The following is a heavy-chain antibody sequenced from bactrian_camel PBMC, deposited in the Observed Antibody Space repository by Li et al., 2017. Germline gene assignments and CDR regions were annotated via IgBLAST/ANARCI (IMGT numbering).Heavy chain of an antibody. J-gene: IGHJ4*01. CDR2: INGMTGIT. CDR1: GFHFGSYW. D-gene: IGHD4*01. Sequence: HVQLVESGGSLVPPGGTLRLSCGASGFHFGSYWMYWVRQAPGKGLEWASTINGMTGITYYADSVKGRFTISRDNTKNTLYLQMNNLKSEDTALYYCVTVSPGPYSDYESFQYWGQGTQVTVS. CDR3: VTVSPGPYSDYESFQY. V-gene: IGHV3S1*01.